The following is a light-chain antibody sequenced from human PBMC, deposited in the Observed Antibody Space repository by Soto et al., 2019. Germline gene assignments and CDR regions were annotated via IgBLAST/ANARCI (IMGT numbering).Light chain of an antibody. Sequence: QSLLTQPPSVSGAPGQRVTISCTGSSSNIGAGYDVHWYQQLPGTAPKLLIYGNSNRPSGVPDRFSGSKSGTSASLAITGLQAEDEADYYCQSYDSSLGRVFGGGTKLTVL. CDR2: GNS. V-gene: IGLV1-40*01. J-gene: IGLJ2*01. CDR1: SSNIGAGYD. CDR3: QSYDSSLGRV.